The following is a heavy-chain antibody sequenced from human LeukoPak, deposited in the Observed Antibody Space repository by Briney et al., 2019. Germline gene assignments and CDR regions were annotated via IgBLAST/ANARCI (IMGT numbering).Heavy chain of an antibody. Sequence: GGSLRLSCAASGFTVSSNYMSWVRQAPGKGLEWVSSISSSSSYIYYADSVKGRFTISRDNAKNSLYLQMNSLRAEDTAVYYCARDPIVVVPAAIQRFDYWGQGTLVTVSS. J-gene: IGHJ4*02. CDR2: ISSSSSYI. CDR3: ARDPIVVVPAAIQRFDY. D-gene: IGHD2-2*02. V-gene: IGHV3-21*01. CDR1: GFTVSSNY.